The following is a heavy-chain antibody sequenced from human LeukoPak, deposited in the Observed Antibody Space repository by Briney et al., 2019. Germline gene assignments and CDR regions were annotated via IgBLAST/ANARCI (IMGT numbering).Heavy chain of an antibody. CDR1: GFTFDDYA. CDR3: AKGPGIAVAHHPPDY. D-gene: IGHD6-19*01. J-gene: IGHJ4*02. V-gene: IGHV3-9*01. Sequence: GGSLRLSCAASGFTFDDYAMHWVRQAPGKGLEWVSGISWNSGSIGYADSVKGRFTISRDNAKNSLYLQMNSLRAEDTALYYCAKGPGIAVAHHPPDYWGQGTLVTVSS. CDR2: ISWNSGSI.